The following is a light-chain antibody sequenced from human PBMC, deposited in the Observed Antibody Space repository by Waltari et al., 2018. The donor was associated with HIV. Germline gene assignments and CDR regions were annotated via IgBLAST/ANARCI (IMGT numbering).Light chain of an antibody. CDR2: DTS. Sequence: EIQLPQSPAALSLSPGERAVLPCRASQGVPGDLAWYQFHPGPAPTRLVYDTSVRATGVPERFRGSGSGTDFTLIIPGLQSEDFAIYYCQQYHVRSPLTFGGGT. J-gene: IGKJ4*01. V-gene: IGKV3D-15*01. CDR3: QQYHVRSPLT. CDR1: QGVPGD.